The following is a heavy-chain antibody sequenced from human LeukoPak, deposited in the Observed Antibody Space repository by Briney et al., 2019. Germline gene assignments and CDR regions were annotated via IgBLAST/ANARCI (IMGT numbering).Heavy chain of an antibody. V-gene: IGHV4-59*01. D-gene: IGHD1-26*01. CDR2: IYYSGST. Sequence: SETLSLTCTVSGGSISSYYWSWIRQPPGKGLEWIGYIYYSGSTNYNPSLKSRVTISVDTSKNQFSLKLSSVTAADTAVYYCARYSGTFSSSYFDCWGQGTLVTVSS. CDR3: ARYSGTFSSSYFDC. CDR1: GGSISSYY. J-gene: IGHJ4*02.